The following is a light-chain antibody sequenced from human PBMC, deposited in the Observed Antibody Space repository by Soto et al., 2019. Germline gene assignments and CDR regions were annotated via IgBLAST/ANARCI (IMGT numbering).Light chain of an antibody. Sequence: QSALTQPPSASGSPGQSVTISCTGTSSDVGGYNYVSWYQQHPGKAPKLMISGVSERPSGVPDRFSGSKSGNTASLTVSGLQAEDEADYYCSSYASSENWVFGGGTKLTVL. V-gene: IGLV2-8*01. J-gene: IGLJ2*01. CDR3: SSYASSENWV. CDR2: GVS. CDR1: SSDVGGYNY.